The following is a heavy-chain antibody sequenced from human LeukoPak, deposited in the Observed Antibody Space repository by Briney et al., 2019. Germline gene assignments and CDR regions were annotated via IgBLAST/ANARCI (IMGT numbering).Heavy chain of an antibody. CDR3: AKVMPPGRIRFYSYYMDV. D-gene: IGHD2-15*01. J-gene: IGHJ6*03. Sequence: GGSLRLSCAASGFIFSGYGMHWVRQAPGKGREWVAFIRYDGSNEYYADSVKGRFTISRDKSKNTLSLQMNGLRVEDTAVYYCAKVMPPGRIRFYSYYMDVWGKGTTVSVS. V-gene: IGHV3-30*02. CDR2: IRYDGSNE. CDR1: GFIFSGYG.